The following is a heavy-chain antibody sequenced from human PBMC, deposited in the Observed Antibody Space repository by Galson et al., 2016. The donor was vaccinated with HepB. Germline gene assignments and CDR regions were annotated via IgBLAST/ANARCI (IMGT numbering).Heavy chain of an antibody. Sequence: SLRLSCAASGFSFSSSWMTWVRQAPGKGLEWVADIKQDGSETHYVDSVKGRFTISRDNARNAVYLQMNSLTADDSATYYCAREERASRMFRKDYCNGLDVWGQGTTVTVSS. D-gene: IGHD4-11*01. J-gene: IGHJ6*02. V-gene: IGHV3-7*01. CDR1: GFSFSSSW. CDR3: AREERASRMFRKDYCNGLDV. CDR2: IKQDGSET.